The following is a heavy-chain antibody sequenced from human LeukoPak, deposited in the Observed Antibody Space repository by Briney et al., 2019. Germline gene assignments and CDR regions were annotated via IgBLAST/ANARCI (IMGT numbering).Heavy chain of an antibody. CDR1: GFTFSSYW. CDR3: TTDSLLWLFGGMDV. D-gene: IGHD5-18*01. Sequence: PGGSLRLSCAASGFTFSSYWMNWVRQAPGKGLEWVANIKEDGSEKYYVDSVEGRFTISRDNAKNSLYLQMNSLKTEDTAVYYCTTDSLLWLFGGMDVWGQGTTVTVSS. V-gene: IGHV3-7*03. J-gene: IGHJ6*02. CDR2: IKEDGSEK.